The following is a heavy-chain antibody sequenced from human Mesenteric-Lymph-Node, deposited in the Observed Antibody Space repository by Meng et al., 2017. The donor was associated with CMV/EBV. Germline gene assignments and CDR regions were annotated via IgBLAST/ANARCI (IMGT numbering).Heavy chain of an antibody. Sequence: GESLKISCEVSGFAVSSTHMSWVRQAPGKGLEWVSMIYSGGSTYYTDSVKGRFSISRDIRKNTLYLQMNSLRAEDTAVYYCAREAVHYDFWSGYPNTYYGYYGMDVWGQGTTVTVSS. CDR2: IYSGGST. V-gene: IGHV3-53*01. J-gene: IGHJ6*02. D-gene: IGHD3-3*01. CDR3: AREAVHYDFWSGYPNTYYGYYGMDV. CDR1: GFAVSSTH.